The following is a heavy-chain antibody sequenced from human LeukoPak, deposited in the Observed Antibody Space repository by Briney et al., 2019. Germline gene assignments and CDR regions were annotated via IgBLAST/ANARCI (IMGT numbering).Heavy chain of an antibody. CDR2: IYSGGSR. CDR3: ARGSAVTTDFDY. V-gene: IGHV3-53*01. J-gene: IGHJ4*02. Sequence: PGGSLRLSCAASGFTVSSNYMSWVRQAPGKGLEWVSVIYSGGSRYYADSVKGRFTISRDNSKNTMYLQMNSLRAEDTAVYYCARGSAVTTDFDYWGQGTLVTVSS. CDR1: GFTVSSNY. D-gene: IGHD4-17*01.